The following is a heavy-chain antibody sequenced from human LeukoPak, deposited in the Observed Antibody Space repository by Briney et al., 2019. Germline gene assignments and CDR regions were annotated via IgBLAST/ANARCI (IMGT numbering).Heavy chain of an antibody. V-gene: IGHV1-46*01. CDR2: INPSGGST. J-gene: IGHJ4*02. D-gene: IGHD4-11*01. CDR1: GYTFTSYY. Sequence: ASVKVSCKASGYTFTSYYMHWVRQAPGQGLEWMGIINPSGGSTNYAQKLQGRVTMTTDTSTSTAYMELRSLRSDDTAVYYCARVLLTTVGFDYWGQGTLVTVSS. CDR3: ARVLLTTVGFDY.